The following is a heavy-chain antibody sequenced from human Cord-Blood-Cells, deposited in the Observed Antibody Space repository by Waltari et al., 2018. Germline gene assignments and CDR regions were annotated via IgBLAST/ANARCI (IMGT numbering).Heavy chain of an antibody. J-gene: IGHJ4*02. CDR2: IYYSGST. D-gene: IGHD3-22*01. CDR1: GGSISSSSYS. V-gene: IGHV4-39*01. CDR3: AIYDSSGYYFDY. Sequence: QLQLQESGPGLVKPSETLSLPCTVSGGSISSSSYSWGWIRQPPGKGLEWIGSIYYSGSTYYNPSLKSRVTISVDTSKNQFSLKLSSVTAADTAVYYCAIYDSSGYYFDYWGQGTLVTVSS.